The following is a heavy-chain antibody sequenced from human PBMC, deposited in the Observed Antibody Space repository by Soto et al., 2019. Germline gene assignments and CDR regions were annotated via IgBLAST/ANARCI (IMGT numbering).Heavy chain of an antibody. Sequence: EVLLLESGGGLVQPGGSLRLSCAASGFIFSNYAMSWVRQAPGKGLEWVSVITSRGDSTYYEDSVKGRFTMSRDNSKKTLYLQMSSLRAEDTAVFYCARWVRSYGKAFDIWGQGTMVTVSS. CDR2: ITSRGDST. CDR3: ARWVRSYGKAFDI. CDR1: GFIFSNYA. V-gene: IGHV3-23*01. D-gene: IGHD4-17*01. J-gene: IGHJ3*02.